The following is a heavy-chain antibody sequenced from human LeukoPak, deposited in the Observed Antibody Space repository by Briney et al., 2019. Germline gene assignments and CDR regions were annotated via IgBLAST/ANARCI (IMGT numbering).Heavy chain of an antibody. Sequence: PGGSLRLSCAACGFTFSSYGMHWVRQAPGKGLEWVAFIRYDGSNKYYADSVKGRFTISRDNSKNTLYLQMNSPRAEDTAVYYCAKVQRYCSGGSCYSDYWGQGTLVTVSS. V-gene: IGHV3-30*02. CDR2: IRYDGSNK. CDR1: GFTFSSYG. D-gene: IGHD2-15*01. J-gene: IGHJ4*02. CDR3: AKVQRYCSGGSCYSDY.